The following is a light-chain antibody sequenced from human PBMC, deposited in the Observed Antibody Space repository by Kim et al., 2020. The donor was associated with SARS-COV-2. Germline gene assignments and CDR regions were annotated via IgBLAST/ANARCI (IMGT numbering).Light chain of an antibody. CDR3: QHFNQWTIT. CDR1: QSVTSS. J-gene: IGKJ5*01. V-gene: IGKV3-15*01. Sequence: LSPGESATLSFMASQSVTSSLAWYQQKPGQAPRLLIYAASSRAADIPARFSGSGSGTEFTLTISSLQTEDSAVYYCQHFNQWTITFGQGTRLEIK. CDR2: AAS.